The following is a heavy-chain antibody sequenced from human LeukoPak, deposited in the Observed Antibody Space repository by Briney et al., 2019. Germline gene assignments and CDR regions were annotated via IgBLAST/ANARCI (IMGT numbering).Heavy chain of an antibody. J-gene: IGHJ4*02. CDR1: GYTLTEVS. D-gene: IGHD4-17*01. CDR2: FDPTDGEP. CDR3: ATEVVGYGDVHYFDS. V-gene: IGHV1-24*01. Sequence: GASVNVSCKISGYTLTEVSMHSVRHAPGKGLEWMGGFDPTDGEPIYPQKFEGRVTMREDTSTDTAYMDLSSLRCEDTAVYYCATEVVGYGDVHYFDSWGQGTLVTVSS.